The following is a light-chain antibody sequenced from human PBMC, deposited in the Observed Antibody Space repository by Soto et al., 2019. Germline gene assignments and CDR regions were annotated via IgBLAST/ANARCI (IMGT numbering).Light chain of an antibody. CDR1: QGISSA. V-gene: IGKV1D-13*01. CDR2: DAS. J-gene: IGKJ4*01. Sequence: AIQLTQSPSSLPASVGDRVTITCRASQGISSALVWYQQGPGKAPKLLIYDASTLESGVPSRFSGSGYGTDFTLTITSLQPEDFATYYCQQFDNYPLTFGGGTKVDIK. CDR3: QQFDNYPLT.